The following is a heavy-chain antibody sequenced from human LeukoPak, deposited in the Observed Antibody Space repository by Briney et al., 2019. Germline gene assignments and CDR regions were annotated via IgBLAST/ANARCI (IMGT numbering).Heavy chain of an antibody. Sequence: ASVKVSCKASGYTFTSYGISWVRQAPGQGLEWMGWISAYNGNTNYAQKLQGRVTMTTDTSTSTAYMELRSLRSDDTAVYYCARDHGAMVRGPVDYWGQGTLVTVSS. V-gene: IGHV1-18*01. J-gene: IGHJ4*02. CDR3: ARDHGAMVRGPVDY. CDR1: GYTFTSYG. CDR2: ISAYNGNT. D-gene: IGHD3-10*01.